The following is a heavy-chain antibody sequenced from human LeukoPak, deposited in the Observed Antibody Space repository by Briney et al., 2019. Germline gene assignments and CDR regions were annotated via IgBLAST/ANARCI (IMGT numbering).Heavy chain of an antibody. CDR3: ARGHYVWGSYRSNDAFDI. Sequence: ASVKVSCKASGYTFTGYYMRWVRQAPGQGLEWMGWINPNSGGTNYAQKFQGRVTMTRDTSISTAYMELSRLRSDDTAVYYCARGHYVWGSYRSNDAFDIWGQGTMVTVSS. CDR2: INPNSGGT. CDR1: GYTFTGYY. D-gene: IGHD3-16*02. V-gene: IGHV1-2*02. J-gene: IGHJ3*02.